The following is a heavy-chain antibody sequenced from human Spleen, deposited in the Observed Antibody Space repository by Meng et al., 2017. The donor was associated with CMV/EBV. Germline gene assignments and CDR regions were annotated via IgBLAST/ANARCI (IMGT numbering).Heavy chain of an antibody. CDR3: ARVCSGAGCYSGIDY. CDR1: GFSFSDYF. V-gene: IGHV3-11*01. D-gene: IGHD2-15*01. Sequence: GESLKISCAVSGFSFSDYFMNWIRQAPGKGLGWVSYISSSGSTIYYADSVKGRFTISRDNAKNSLFLQMNRLRAEDTAVYYCARVCSGAGCYSGIDYWGEGTLVTVSS. J-gene: IGHJ4*02. CDR2: ISSSGSTI.